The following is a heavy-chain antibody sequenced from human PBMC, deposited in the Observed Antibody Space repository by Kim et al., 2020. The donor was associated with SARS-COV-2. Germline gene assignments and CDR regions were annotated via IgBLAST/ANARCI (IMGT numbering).Heavy chain of an antibody. D-gene: IGHD6-19*01. CDR3: ARTSDSSGWDLHNWGFENLHNNGFDP. V-gene: IGHV1-8*01. J-gene: IGHJ5*02. Sequence: ASVKVSCKASGYTFTSYDINWVRQATGQGLEWMGWMNPNSGNTGYAQKFQGRVTMTRNTSISTAYMELSSLRSEDTAVYYCARTSDSSGWDLHNWGFENLHNNGFDPWGQGTLVTVSS. CDR1: GYTFTSYD. CDR2: MNPNSGNT.